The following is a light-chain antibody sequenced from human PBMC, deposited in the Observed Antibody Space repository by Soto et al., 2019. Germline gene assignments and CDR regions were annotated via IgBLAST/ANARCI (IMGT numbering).Light chain of an antibody. CDR3: QQRSNWPLT. Sequence: EIVLTQSPATLSLSPGERATLSCRASQSVSSYLASYQQKPGQAPRLLLYDASNRATGIPARFSGSGSGTDFTLTISSLEPEDFAVYYCQQRSNWPLTFGPGTKVDIK. J-gene: IGKJ3*01. V-gene: IGKV3-11*01. CDR1: QSVSSY. CDR2: DAS.